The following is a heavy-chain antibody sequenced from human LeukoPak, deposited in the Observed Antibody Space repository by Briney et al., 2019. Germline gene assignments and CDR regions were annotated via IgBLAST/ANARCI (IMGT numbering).Heavy chain of an antibody. V-gene: IGHV3-23*01. J-gene: IGHJ4*02. Sequence: PGGSLRLSCAASGLTFSSYAMSWVRQAPGKGLEWVSAISGSGGSTYYADSVKGRFTISRDNSKNTLYLQMNSLRAEDTAVYYCAKDPKQWPLIYYFDYWGQGTLVTVSS. CDR2: ISGSGGST. D-gene: IGHD6-19*01. CDR3: AKDPKQWPLIYYFDY. CDR1: GLTFSSYA.